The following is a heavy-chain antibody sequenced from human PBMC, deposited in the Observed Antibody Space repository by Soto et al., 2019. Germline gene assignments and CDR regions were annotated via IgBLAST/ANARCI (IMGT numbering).Heavy chain of an antibody. CDR1: GFSLSSDGVG. Sequence: SGPTLVNPTQTLTLSCTFSGFSLSSDGVGVGWIRQPPGKAPEWLALIYWDGDTRYSPSLKTRLTITKDASKNQVVLTMTNMDPVDTATYYCARTRVRPSYYGMDVWGQGT. CDR3: ARTRVRPSYYGMDV. CDR2: IYWDGDT. V-gene: IGHV2-5*02. D-gene: IGHD1-1*01. J-gene: IGHJ6*02.